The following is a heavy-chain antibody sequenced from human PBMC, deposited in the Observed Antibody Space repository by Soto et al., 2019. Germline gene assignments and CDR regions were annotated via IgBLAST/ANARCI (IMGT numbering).Heavy chain of an antibody. D-gene: IGHD1-1*01. CDR3: ARDRVLNGLFDY. J-gene: IGHJ4*02. CDR1: GYTFTSYG. Sequence: QVQLVQSGAEVKKPGASVKVSCKASGYTFTSYGIHWVRQAPGQGLEWMGGIDGGSGNTKYSPKIQGRVTVTRDTSASTAYMEPSSLRSEDTAVYYCARDRVLNGLFDYWGQGTLVTVS. V-gene: IGHV1-3*01. CDR2: IDGGSGNT.